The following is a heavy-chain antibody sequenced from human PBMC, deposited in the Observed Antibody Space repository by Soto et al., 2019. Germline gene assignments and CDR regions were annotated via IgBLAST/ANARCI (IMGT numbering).Heavy chain of an antibody. D-gene: IGHD3-9*01. J-gene: IGHJ6*02. CDR1: GGTFSSYA. CDR3: ARAGYDILTGYYRYYYYGMDV. Sequence: QVQLVESGAEVKKPGSSVKVSCKASGGTFSSYAISWVRQAPGQGLEWMGGIIPIFGTANYAQKFQGRVTITADESTSTAYMELSSLRSEDTAVYYCARAGYDILTGYYRYYYYGMDVWGQGTTVTVSS. V-gene: IGHV1-69*01. CDR2: IIPIFGTA.